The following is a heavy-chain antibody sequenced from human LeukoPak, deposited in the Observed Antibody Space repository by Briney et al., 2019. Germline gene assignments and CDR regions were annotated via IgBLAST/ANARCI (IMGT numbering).Heavy chain of an antibody. J-gene: IGHJ4*01. CDR2: VYKTGNT. CDR1: GASLSDYN. Sequence: PSETLSLTCRVSGASLSDYNWNWVRQSAGRGLEWIGRVYKTGNTIYSASLKYRVTMSFDQSNNGFSLRLAYVAAADTAVYYCATTDGWVTPFEYWGNGLLVTVSS. V-gene: IGHV4-4*07. D-gene: IGHD2-21*02. CDR3: ATTDGWVTPFEY.